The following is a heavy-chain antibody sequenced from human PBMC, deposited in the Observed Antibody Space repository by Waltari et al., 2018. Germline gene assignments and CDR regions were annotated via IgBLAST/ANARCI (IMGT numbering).Heavy chain of an antibody. CDR1: GFTFSSYA. J-gene: IGHJ2*01. CDR2: IYSGGST. V-gene: IGHV3-23*03. D-gene: IGHD2-15*01. CDR3: AKDIRYCSGGSCLDWYFDL. Sequence: EVQLLESGGGLVQPGGSLRLSCAASGFTFSSYAMSWVRQAPGKGLEWVSVIYSGGSTYYADSVKGRFTISRDNSKNTLYLQMNSLRAEDTAVYYCAKDIRYCSGGSCLDWYFDLWGRGTLVTVSS.